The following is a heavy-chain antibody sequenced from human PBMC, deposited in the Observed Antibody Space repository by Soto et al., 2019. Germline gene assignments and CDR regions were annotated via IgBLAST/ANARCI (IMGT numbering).Heavy chain of an antibody. CDR2: IYYSGST. V-gene: IGHV4-59*08. D-gene: IGHD6-13*01. CDR3: TRHEGGAAADRPLGY. CDR1: GGSISSNY. J-gene: IGHJ4*02. Sequence: PSETLSLTCTVSGGSISSNYWSWIRQPPGKGLEWIGYIYYSGSTKYNPSLKSRVTISIDTSKNQLSLKMNAVTAADTAVYYCTRHEGGAAADRPLGYWGQGTLVTVSS.